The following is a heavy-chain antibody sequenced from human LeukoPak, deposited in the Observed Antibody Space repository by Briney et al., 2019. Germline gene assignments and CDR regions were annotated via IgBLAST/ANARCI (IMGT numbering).Heavy chain of an antibody. Sequence: GGSLRLSCAASGFTFSTYAMSWVRQATGEGLAWVASVKSDGADTHYADSVKGRFTISRDNSKNILYLQMNSLRAEDTAIYYCARCTTASSGWCNWLDLWGQGTLVTVSS. J-gene: IGHJ5*02. CDR3: ARCTTASSGWCNWLDL. D-gene: IGHD3-22*01. CDR1: GFTFSTYA. V-gene: IGHV3-23*01. CDR2: VKSDGADT.